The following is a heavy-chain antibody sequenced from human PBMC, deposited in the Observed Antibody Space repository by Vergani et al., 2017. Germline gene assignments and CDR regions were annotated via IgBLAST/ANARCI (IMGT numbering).Heavy chain of an antibody. J-gene: IGHJ3*02. D-gene: IGHD5-12*01. Sequence: EVQLVESGGGLVQPGGSLRLSCAASGFTFSSYSMNWVRQAPGKGLEWVSYISSSSSTIYYADSVKGRFTISRDNAKNSLYLQMNSLRAEDTAVYYCARDGLATRHWVDAFDIWGQGTMVTVSS. V-gene: IGHV3-48*01. CDR1: GFTFSSYS. CDR3: ARDGLATRHWVDAFDI. CDR2: ISSSSSTI.